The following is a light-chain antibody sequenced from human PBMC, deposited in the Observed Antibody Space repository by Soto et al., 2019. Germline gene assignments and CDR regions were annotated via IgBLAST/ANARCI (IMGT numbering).Light chain of an antibody. CDR1: QGVSSN. Sequence: ETVMTQSPATLSVSPGERATLSCRASQGVSSNLAWYQQKPGQAPRLLIYSASTRATGIPARFSGSGSGTEFTLTIRSPQSEDFAVYYCQQYNNCPPITFGQGTKLEIK. J-gene: IGKJ2*01. CDR2: SAS. CDR3: QQYNNCPPIT. V-gene: IGKV3-15*01.